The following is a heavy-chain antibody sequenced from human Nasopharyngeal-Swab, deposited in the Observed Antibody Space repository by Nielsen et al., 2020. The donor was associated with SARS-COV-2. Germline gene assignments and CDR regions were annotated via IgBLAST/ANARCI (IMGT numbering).Heavy chain of an antibody. Sequence: WIRQPPGKGLEWIGEINHSGNTKYNPSLKSRVAISVDTSKNQFSLRLSSVTAADTAMYYCARGRRQVNMILVVIGFSYYFDYWGRGTLVTVSS. V-gene: IGHV4-34*01. CDR3: ARGRRQVNMILVVIGFSYYFDY. CDR2: INHSGNT. D-gene: IGHD3-22*01. J-gene: IGHJ4*02.